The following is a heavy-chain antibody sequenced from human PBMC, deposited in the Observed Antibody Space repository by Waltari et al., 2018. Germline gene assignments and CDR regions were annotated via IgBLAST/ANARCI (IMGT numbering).Heavy chain of an antibody. V-gene: IGHV3-30*18. D-gene: IGHD4-17*01. CDR2: ISYDGSNK. Sequence: QVQLVESGGGVVQPGRSLRLSCAASGFTFSSYGMHWVRQAPGKGLELVAVISYDGSNKYYADSVKGRFTISRDNSKNTLYLQMNSLRAEDTAVYYCAKGGPMTTVTTPLDYWGQGTLVTVSS. CDR1: GFTFSSYG. CDR3: AKGGPMTTVTTPLDY. J-gene: IGHJ4*02.